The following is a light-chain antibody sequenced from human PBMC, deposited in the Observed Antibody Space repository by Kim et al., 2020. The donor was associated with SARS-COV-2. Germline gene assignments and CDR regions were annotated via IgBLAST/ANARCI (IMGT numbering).Light chain of an antibody. J-gene: IGLJ3*02. CDR2: DDT. CDR3: GTWGSDLSAGV. V-gene: IGLV1-51*01. Sequence: QSVLTQPPSVSAAPGQKVTISCSGISSNIGDNYVSWYRQFPGAPPKLLIYDDTERPSGIPDRFSGSKSGASASLGITGLQTGDEAYYYCGTWGSDLSAGVFGGGTQLTVL. CDR1: SSNIGDNY.